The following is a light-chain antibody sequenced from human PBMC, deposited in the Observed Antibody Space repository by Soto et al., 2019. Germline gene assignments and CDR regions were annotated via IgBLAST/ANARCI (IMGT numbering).Light chain of an antibody. V-gene: IGLV2-14*03. Sequence: QSALTKPASVSGSPGQSITISCSGTSSDVGGYNYVSWYQHHPGKAPKLMIYDVTNRPSGVSNRFSGSKSGNTASLTISGLQAEDEADYYCSSYTSSNIPVFGGGTQLTVL. J-gene: IGLJ7*01. CDR2: DVT. CDR1: SSDVGGYNY. CDR3: SSYTSSNIPV.